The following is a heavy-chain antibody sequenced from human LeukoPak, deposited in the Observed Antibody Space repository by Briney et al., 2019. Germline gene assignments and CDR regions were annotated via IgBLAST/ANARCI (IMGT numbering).Heavy chain of an antibody. J-gene: IGHJ4*02. V-gene: IGHV1-3*01. D-gene: IGHD3-10*01. CDR3: ARFPIYGSGSSTYYFDY. CDR1: GYTFTNYA. Sequence: ASVKVSCKASGYTFTNYAMHWVRQAPGQRLEWMGWINPGNGDTKYSQKFQGRVTITRDTSASTAYMELSSLRSEDTAVYYCARFPIYGSGSSTYYFDYWGQGTLVTVS. CDR2: INPGNGDT.